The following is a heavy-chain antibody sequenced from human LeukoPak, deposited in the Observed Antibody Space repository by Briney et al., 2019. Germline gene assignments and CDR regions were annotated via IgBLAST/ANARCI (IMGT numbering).Heavy chain of an antibody. J-gene: IGHJ4*02. CDR2: FTTDESNT. CDR1: GFTFSNHW. CDR3: ARGGRYLAS. D-gene: IGHD1-26*01. V-gene: IGHV3-74*01. Sequence: SGGSLRLSCAASGFTFSNHWMHWVRQAPGKGLVWVSRFTTDESNTDYADSVKGRFTISRDNAKNTLYLQMNSLRAEDTAVYYCARGGRYLASWGQGTRVTVSS.